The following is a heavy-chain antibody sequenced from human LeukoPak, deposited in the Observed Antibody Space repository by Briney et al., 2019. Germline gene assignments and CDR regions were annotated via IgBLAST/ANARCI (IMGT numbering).Heavy chain of an antibody. CDR1: GYRFTNYW. J-gene: IGHJ4*02. CDR2: INPGDSEI. CDR3: ARDKYCTSRSCYFDY. D-gene: IGHD2-2*01. Sequence: PGESLKISRKGFGYRFTNYWIGWVRQMPGKGLEWMGIINPGDSEIRYSPSFQGQVTMSADKSISTAYLQWSSLKASDTAIYYCARDKYCTSRSCYFDYWGQGTPVTVSS. V-gene: IGHV5-51*01.